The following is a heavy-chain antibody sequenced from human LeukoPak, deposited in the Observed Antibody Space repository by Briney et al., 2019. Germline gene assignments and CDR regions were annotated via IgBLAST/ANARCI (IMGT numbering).Heavy chain of an antibody. D-gene: IGHD3-22*01. CDR3: AKDIGSLTYYYDSSGYSGPLDI. CDR1: GFSFDDYA. CDR2: ISWNSGSI. J-gene: IGHJ3*02. Sequence: GGSLRLSCAASGFSFDDYAMHWVRHVPGKGLEWVAGISWNSGSIAYADSVKGRFNISRDNAKNSLYLQMSSLRAEDTALYYCAKDIGSLTYYYDSSGYSGPLDIWGQGTMVTVSS. V-gene: IGHV3-9*01.